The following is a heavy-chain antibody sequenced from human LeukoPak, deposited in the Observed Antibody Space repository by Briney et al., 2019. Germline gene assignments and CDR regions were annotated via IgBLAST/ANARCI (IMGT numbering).Heavy chain of an antibody. J-gene: IGHJ5*02. D-gene: IGHD2-21*01. V-gene: IGHV4-38-2*01. Sequence: PSETLSLTCAVSGYSISSGYYWGWIRPPPGKGLEWIGSIYHSGSTYYNPSLKSRVTISVDTSKNQFSLKLSSVTAADTAVYYCARHIVVVIATGDWFDPWGQGTLVTVSS. CDR1: GYSISSGYY. CDR3: ARHIVVVIATGDWFDP. CDR2: IYHSGST.